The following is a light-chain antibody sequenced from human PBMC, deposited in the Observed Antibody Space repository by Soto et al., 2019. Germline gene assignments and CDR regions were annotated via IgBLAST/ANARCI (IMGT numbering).Light chain of an antibody. CDR1: SSDVGGYNS. V-gene: IGLV2-11*01. Sequence: QSALTQPASVSGSPGQSITISCTGTSSDVGGYNSVSWYQQHPGKAPKLMIYDVSRRPSGVPDRFSGSKSANTASLTISGLQAEDEADYYCCSYAGSYTFEIGGGTKVTVL. J-gene: IGLJ2*01. CDR2: DVS. CDR3: CSYAGSYTFE.